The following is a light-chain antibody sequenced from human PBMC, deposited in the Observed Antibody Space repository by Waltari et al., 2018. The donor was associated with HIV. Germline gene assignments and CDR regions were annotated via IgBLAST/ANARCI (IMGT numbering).Light chain of an antibody. CDR2: SSN. Sequence: QSMLTQPPSASGTPAQRVTISCSGSRSHIGRNTVNCYQQLPGPAPKLLIYSSNHRPSGVPDRFSGSKSGTSASLAISGLQSEDEADYYCATWDDSLNGRVFGGGTKLTVL. V-gene: IGLV1-44*01. J-gene: IGLJ3*02. CDR3: ATWDDSLNGRV. CDR1: RSHIGRNT.